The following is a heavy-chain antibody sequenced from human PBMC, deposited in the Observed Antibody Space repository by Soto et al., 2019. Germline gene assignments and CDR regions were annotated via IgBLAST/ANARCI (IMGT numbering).Heavy chain of an antibody. V-gene: IGHV4-61*08. CDR3: ARELFGRSVWFDP. CDR1: ADTISTGGYT. CDR2: IYYSGST. Sequence: SETLSLPCAVSADTISTGGYTWACTRPPPGKGLEWIGYIYYSGSTNYNPSLKSRVTISVDTSKNQFSLKLSSVTSADTAVYYCARELFGRSVWFDPWGQGTLVTVSS. J-gene: IGHJ5*02. D-gene: IGHD3-10*01.